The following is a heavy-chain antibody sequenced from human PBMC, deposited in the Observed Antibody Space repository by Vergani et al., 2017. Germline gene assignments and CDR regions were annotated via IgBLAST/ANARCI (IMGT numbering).Heavy chain of an antibody. CDR3: ARSNWNYWGNWFDP. D-gene: IGHD1-7*01. CDR1: GFTVSSNY. Sequence: EVQLVESGGGLVQPGGSLRLSCAASGFTVSSNYMSWVRQAPGKGLEWVSVIYSGCSTYYADSVKGRFTISRDNSKNTLYLQMNSLRSDDTAVYYCARSNWNYWGNWFDPWGQGTLVTVSS. J-gene: IGHJ5*02. CDR2: IYSGCST. V-gene: IGHV3-66*01.